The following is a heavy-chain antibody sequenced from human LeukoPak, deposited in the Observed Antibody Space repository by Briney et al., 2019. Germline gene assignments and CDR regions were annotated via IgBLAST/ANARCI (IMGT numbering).Heavy chain of an antibody. CDR1: GDSISSGSYY. V-gene: IGHV4-61*02. Sequence: SETLSLTCSVSGDSISSGSYYWSWIRQPAGKGLEWIGRIYTTGSTNYNPSLKSRVTISVDTSENQFSLRLSSVTAADTAVYYCARYNWNDGWFDPWGQGTLVTVSS. CDR3: ARYNWNDGWFDP. J-gene: IGHJ5*02. D-gene: IGHD1-20*01. CDR2: IYTTGST.